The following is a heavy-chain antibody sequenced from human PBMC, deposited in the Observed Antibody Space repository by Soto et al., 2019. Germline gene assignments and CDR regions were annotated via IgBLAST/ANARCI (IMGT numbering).Heavy chain of an antibody. Sequence: QVQLQESGPGLVKPSETLSLTCAVSGDSITYYYWNWFRQPPGKGLEWIGYIYYSGTTNYNPSLKSRVTISVDTSKNQFSLRLSSVTAADTAVYYCARGSTMAARRGKFDYWSQGTLVTVSS. CDR3: ARGSTMAARRGKFDY. D-gene: IGHD6-6*01. CDR1: GDSITYYY. CDR2: IYYSGTT. J-gene: IGHJ4*02. V-gene: IGHV4-59*01.